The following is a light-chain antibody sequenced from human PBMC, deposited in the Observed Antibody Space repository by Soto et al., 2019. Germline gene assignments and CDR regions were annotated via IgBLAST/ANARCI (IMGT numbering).Light chain of an antibody. CDR2: DAS. J-gene: IGKJ2*01. CDR1: RSINTW. CDR3: QQYDGH. V-gene: IGKV1-5*01. Sequence: DIQMTQSPSTVSASVGDRVTITCRASRSINTWLAWYQQKPGKAPRVLIYDASSLQSGVPSRFSGSGSGTEFTLTISSLEPDDFATYYCQQYDGHFGQGTKLEIK.